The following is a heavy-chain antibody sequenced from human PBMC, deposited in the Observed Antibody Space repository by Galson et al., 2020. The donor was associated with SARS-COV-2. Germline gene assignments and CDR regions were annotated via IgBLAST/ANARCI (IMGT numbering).Heavy chain of an antibody. D-gene: IGHD6-13*01. J-gene: IGHJ6*02. V-gene: IGHV1-18*01. CDR2: ISAYNGNT. Sequence: ATVNVSCKASGYTFTSYGIRWVRPAPGQGLAWMGWISAYNGNTNYAQKLQGRVTMTTDTSTSTAYMELRSLRSDDTAVYYCAREVGSSRMDVWGQGTTVTVSS. CDR3: AREVGSSRMDV. CDR1: GYTFTSYG.